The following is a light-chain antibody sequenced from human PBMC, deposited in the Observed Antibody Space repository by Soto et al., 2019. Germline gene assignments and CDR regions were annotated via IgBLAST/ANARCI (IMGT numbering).Light chain of an antibody. CDR3: GTWDSSLSAVV. J-gene: IGLJ3*02. V-gene: IGLV1-51*01. Sequence: QSVLTQPPSVSGAPGQTVTISCSGTSSNVGNNYVSWYQQVPGTAPKFLIYDNNERPSGIPDRFSASKSGASATLAITGLQTGDEDDYYCGTWDSSLSAVVFGGGTKLTVL. CDR1: SSNVGNNY. CDR2: DNN.